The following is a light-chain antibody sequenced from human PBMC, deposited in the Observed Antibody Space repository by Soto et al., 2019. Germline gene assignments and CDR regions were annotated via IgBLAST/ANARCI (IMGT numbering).Light chain of an antibody. CDR3: QSYDSSLSGSVV. J-gene: IGLJ2*01. V-gene: IGLV1-40*01. CDR1: SSNIGAGYD. CDR2: GNS. Sequence: QSVLTQPPSVSGAPGQRVTISCTGSSSNIGAGYDVHWYQQLPGTVPKLLIYGNSNRPSGVPDRFSGSKSGTSASLAITGLQAEDEADYSCQSYDSSLSGSVVFGGGTTLTVL.